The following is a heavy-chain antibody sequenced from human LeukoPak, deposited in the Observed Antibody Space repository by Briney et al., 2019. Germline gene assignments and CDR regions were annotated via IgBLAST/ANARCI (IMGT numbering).Heavy chain of an antibody. CDR1: GGSISSYY. CDR3: AREVAAAGVDP. CDR2: IYYSGST. J-gene: IGHJ5*02. Sequence: SETLSLTCTVSGGSISSYYWSWIRQPPGKGLEWIGYIYYSGSTNYNPSLKSRVTISVDTSKNQFSLKLSSVTAADTAVYYCAREVAAAGVDPWGQGTLVTVSS. D-gene: IGHD6-13*01. V-gene: IGHV4-59*01.